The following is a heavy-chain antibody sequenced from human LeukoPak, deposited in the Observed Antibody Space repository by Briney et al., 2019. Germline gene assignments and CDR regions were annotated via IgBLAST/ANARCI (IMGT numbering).Heavy chain of an antibody. CDR1: GYSFTSYW. J-gene: IGHJ5*02. D-gene: IGHD6-19*01. CDR3: ARYIVVAGAVSWFDP. V-gene: IGHV5-51*01. Sequence: GESLKISCKGSGYSFTSYWIGWVRQMPGKGLEWMGIIYPGDSDTRYSPSFQGQVTISADKSISTAYLQWSSLKASDTAMYYCARYIVVAGAVSWFDPWGQGTLVTVSS. CDR2: IYPGDSDT.